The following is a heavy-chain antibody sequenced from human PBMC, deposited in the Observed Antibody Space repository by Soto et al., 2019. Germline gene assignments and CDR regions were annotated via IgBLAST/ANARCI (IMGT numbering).Heavy chain of an antibody. Sequence: ASVKVSCKASGYTFTSYYMHWVRQAPGQGLEWMGIINPSGGSTSYAQKFQGRVTMTRDTSTSTVYMELSSLRSEDTAVYYCARDHTVVVVSTTPVVYYYGMDVWGQGTTVTVSS. D-gene: IGHD2-15*01. V-gene: IGHV1-46*01. CDR2: INPSGGST. J-gene: IGHJ6*02. CDR3: ARDHTVVVVSTTPVVYYYGMDV. CDR1: GYTFTSYY.